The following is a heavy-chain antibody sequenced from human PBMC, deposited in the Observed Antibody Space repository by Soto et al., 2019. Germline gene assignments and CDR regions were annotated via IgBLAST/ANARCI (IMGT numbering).Heavy chain of an antibody. V-gene: IGHV3-23*01. CDR2: ISGSGGST. Sequence: GGSLRLSCAASGFTFSSYAMSWVRQAPGKGLEWVSAISGSGGSTYYADSVKGRFTISRDNSKNTLYLQMNSLRAEDTAVYYCAIPPDTAMGNYYYYGMDVWGQGTTVTVSS. CDR3: AIPPDTAMGNYYYYGMDV. D-gene: IGHD5-18*01. CDR1: GFTFSSYA. J-gene: IGHJ6*02.